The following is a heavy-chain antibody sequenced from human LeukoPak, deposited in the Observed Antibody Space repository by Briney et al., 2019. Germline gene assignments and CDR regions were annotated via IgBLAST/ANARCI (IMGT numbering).Heavy chain of an antibody. J-gene: IGHJ4*02. Sequence: PGGSLRLSCAASGFTYSSYARHWVRQAPGKGLEWVAVISYDGSNKYYADSVKGRFTISRDNSKNTLYLQMNSLRAEDTAVYYCARVEGATPPVYFDYWGQGTLVTVSS. V-gene: IGHV3-30*04. D-gene: IGHD1-26*01. CDR3: ARVEGATPPVYFDY. CDR2: ISYDGSNK. CDR1: GFTYSSYA.